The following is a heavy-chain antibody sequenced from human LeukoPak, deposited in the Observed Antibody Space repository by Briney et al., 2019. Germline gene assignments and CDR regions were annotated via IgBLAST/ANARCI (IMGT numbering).Heavy chain of an antibody. CDR3: ARSPTYYYDSSGYYGY. CDR2: ISSSGSTI. D-gene: IGHD3-22*01. Sequence: GGSLRLSCAASGFTFSSYSMNWVRQAPGKGLEWVSYISSSGSTIYYADSVKGRFTISRDNAKNSLYLQMNSLRAEDTAVYYCARSPTYYYDSSGYYGYWGQGTLVTVSS. J-gene: IGHJ4*02. V-gene: IGHV3-48*04. CDR1: GFTFSSYS.